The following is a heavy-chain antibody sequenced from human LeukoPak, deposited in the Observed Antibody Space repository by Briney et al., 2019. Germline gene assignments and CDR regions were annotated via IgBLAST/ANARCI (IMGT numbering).Heavy chain of an antibody. CDR2: IYPGDSDT. Sequence: GASVKVSCKASGYTFTNYWIGWVRQMPGKGLEWMGIIYPGDSDTRYSPSFQGQVTISADKSISTAYLQWSSLKASDTAMYYCVRLSAGSMDVWGKGTTVTISS. CDR1: GYTFTNYW. J-gene: IGHJ6*04. V-gene: IGHV5-51*01. CDR3: VRLSAGSMDV. D-gene: IGHD2-15*01.